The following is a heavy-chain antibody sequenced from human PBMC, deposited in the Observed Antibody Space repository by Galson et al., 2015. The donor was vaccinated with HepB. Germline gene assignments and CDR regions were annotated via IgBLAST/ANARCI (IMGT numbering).Heavy chain of an antibody. Sequence: LRLSCAASGFTFSAYALHWVRQAPGRGLEWVAGISNDGTNKYYADSVKGRFTISRANSRNTIYLHMNSLRVEDTAIYYCAREEYGSGWYGSVMGNWFDPWGQGTLVTVSS. CDR2: ISNDGTNK. CDR1: GFTFSAYA. CDR3: AREEYGSGWYGSVMGNWFDP. V-gene: IGHV3-30*04. J-gene: IGHJ5*02. D-gene: IGHD6-19*01.